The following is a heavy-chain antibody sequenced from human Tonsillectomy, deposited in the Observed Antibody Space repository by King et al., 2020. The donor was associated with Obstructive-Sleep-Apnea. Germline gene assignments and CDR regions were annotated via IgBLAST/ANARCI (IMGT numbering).Heavy chain of an antibody. Sequence: VQLQESGPGLVKPSETLSLTCTVSGGSISSYYWSWIRQPPGKGLEWIGYIYYSGNTNYNPSLKSRVTISADTSKNQFSLKLSSVTAADTAVYYCARLYYEYAFDYWGQGTLVTVSS. D-gene: IGHD3-22*01. CDR1: GGSISSYY. CDR3: ARLYYEYAFDY. CDR2: IYYSGNT. J-gene: IGHJ4*02. V-gene: IGHV4-59*08.